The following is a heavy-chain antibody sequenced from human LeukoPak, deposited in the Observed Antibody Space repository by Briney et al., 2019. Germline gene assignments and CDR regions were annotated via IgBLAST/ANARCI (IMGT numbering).Heavy chain of an antibody. CDR3: ARSPFGGVIVIGDY. D-gene: IGHD3-16*02. J-gene: IGHJ4*02. Sequence: GGSLRLSCAASGFSFSNYGMHWVRQAPGKGLEWVAVISYDGSIEYYADSVEGRFTISRDNSKNTLYLQMNSLRAEDTAAYYCARSPFGGVIVIGDYWGQGTLVTVSS. V-gene: IGHV3-30*03. CDR2: ISYDGSIE. CDR1: GFSFSNYG.